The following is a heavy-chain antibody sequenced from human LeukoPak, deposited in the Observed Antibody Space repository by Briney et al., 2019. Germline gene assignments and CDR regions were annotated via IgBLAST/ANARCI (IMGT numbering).Heavy chain of an antibody. CDR3: AKDKGNRYFDY. CDR2: TSSDGRNI. CDR1: GITFTIAG. Sequence: PGTSLRLSCAASGITFTIAGMHWVRQVPGKGLEWVAVTSSDGRNIYYADSVKGRFIISRDTSRNILFLQMNGLRADDTAIYYCAKDKGNRYFDYWGQGTLVTISS. J-gene: IGHJ4*02. V-gene: IGHV3-30*18. D-gene: IGHD3-16*02.